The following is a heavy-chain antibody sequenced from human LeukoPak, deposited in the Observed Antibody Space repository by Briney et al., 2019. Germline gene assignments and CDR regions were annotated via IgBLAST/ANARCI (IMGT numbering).Heavy chain of an antibody. J-gene: IGHJ6*03. CDR2: IYYSGST. Sequence: SETLSLTCTVSGGSISSGDYYWSWIRQPPGKGLEWIGYIYYSGSTSYNPSLKSRVTISVDTSKNQFSLKLSSVTAADTAVYYCARTVLRFLEWLPPRPYYYYMDVWGKGTTVTVSS. CDR3: ARTVLRFLEWLPPRPYYYYMDV. D-gene: IGHD3-3*01. V-gene: IGHV4-30-4*08. CDR1: GGSISSGDYY.